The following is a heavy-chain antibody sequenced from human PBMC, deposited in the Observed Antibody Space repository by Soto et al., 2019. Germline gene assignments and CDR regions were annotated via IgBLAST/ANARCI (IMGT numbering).Heavy chain of an antibody. V-gene: IGHV4-30-4*01. J-gene: IGHJ5*02. CDR3: ARVVIYYGSGGYSSENWFDP. CDR2: IYYSGST. CDR1: GGSISSGDYY. D-gene: IGHD3-10*01. Sequence: PSETLSLTCTVSGGSISSGDYYWSWIRQPPGKGLEWIGYIYYSGSTYYNPSLKSRVTISVDTSKNQFSLKLSSVTAADTAVYYCARVVIYYGSGGYSSENWFDPWGQVPLVTVSP.